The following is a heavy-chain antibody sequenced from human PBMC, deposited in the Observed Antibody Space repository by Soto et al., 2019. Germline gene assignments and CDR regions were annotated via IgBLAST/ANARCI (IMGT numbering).Heavy chain of an antibody. CDR2: IYYSGST. Sequence: SETLSLTCTVSGGSISSYYWSWIRQPPGKGLEWIGYIYYSGSTNYNPSLKSRVTISVDTSKNQFSLKLSSVTAADTAVYYCARGGMTFYYYYGMDVWGQGTTVTVSS. CDR1: GGSISSYY. J-gene: IGHJ6*02. CDR3: ARGGMTFYYYYGMDV. V-gene: IGHV4-59*01. D-gene: IGHD3-16*01.